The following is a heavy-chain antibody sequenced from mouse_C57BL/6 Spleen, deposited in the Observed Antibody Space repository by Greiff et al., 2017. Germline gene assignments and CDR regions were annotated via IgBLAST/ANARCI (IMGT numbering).Heavy chain of an antibody. J-gene: IGHJ2*01. CDR2: IEPEDGET. D-gene: IGHD2-2*01. CDR3: AGDEGVTTHFGY. Sequence: VQLQQSGAELVKPGASVKLSCTASGFTFTDYYMHWVKQRTEQGLEWIGRIEPEDGETKYDPKFKGKATITADTSSNTAYLQLSSLTSEDTAVYYCAGDEGVTTHFGYWGQGTTLTVSS. CDR1: GFTFTDYY. V-gene: IGHV14-2*01.